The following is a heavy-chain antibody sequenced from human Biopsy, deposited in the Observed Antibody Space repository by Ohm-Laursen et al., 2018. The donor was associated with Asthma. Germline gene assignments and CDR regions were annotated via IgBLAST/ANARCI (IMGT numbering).Heavy chain of an antibody. V-gene: IGHV3-33*01. J-gene: IGHJ4*02. D-gene: IGHD3-10*01. Sequence: SLRLSCSASGFTFGSYGLHWVRQAPGKGLEWVADIWFDGRNKHYADSVKGRFTISRDNSKNTLYLQMNSLRAEDTALYYCGRERSYMVDYWGQGTLVIVSS. CDR2: IWFDGRNK. CDR3: GRERSYMVDY. CDR1: GFTFGSYG.